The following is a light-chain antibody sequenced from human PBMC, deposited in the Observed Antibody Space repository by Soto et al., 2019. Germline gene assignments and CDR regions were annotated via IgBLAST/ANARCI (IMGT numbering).Light chain of an antibody. J-gene: IGKJ4*01. CDR3: QQYNSYSALT. CDR2: DAS. Sequence: DIQITQSPSTLSSSVGDRVTITCLSSQSISSWLAWYQQKPGKAPKLLIYDASSLESGVPSRFSGSGSGTEFTLTISSLQPDDFATYYCQQYNSYSALTFGGGTKVDIK. V-gene: IGKV1-5*01. CDR1: QSISSW.